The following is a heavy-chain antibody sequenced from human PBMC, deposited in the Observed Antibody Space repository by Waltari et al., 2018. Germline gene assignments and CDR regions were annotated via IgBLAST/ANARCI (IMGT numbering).Heavy chain of an antibody. J-gene: IGHJ1*01. Sequence: QVQLLQSAAEVQKPGASVQISCKASGSTFTKSAPHWVRQAPGQRLEWMGRINPGKDNAQYSQNFQGRVSITSDTSASAVYLEMSSLRSEDTAVYYCASAPAKYCAGGGCPEYYQHWGQGSLVTVTS. CDR2: INPGKDNA. CDR1: GSTFTKSA. V-gene: IGHV1-3*01. CDR3: ASAPAKYCAGGGCPEYYQH. D-gene: IGHD2-8*02.